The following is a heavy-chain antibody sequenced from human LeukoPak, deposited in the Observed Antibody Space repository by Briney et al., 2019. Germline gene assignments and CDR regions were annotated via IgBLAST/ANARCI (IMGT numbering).Heavy chain of an antibody. CDR1: GYPFTSYD. J-gene: IGHJ6*02. D-gene: IGHD6-13*01. CDR3: ARMLQQLVLPGDYYYGMDV. V-gene: IGHV1-8*01. Sequence: GASVKVSCKASGYPFTSYDINWVRPATGQGLEWMGWMNPNSGNTGYAQKFQGRVTITADKSTSTAYMELSSLRSEDTAVYYCARMLQQLVLPGDYYYGMDVWGQGTTVTVSS. CDR2: MNPNSGNT.